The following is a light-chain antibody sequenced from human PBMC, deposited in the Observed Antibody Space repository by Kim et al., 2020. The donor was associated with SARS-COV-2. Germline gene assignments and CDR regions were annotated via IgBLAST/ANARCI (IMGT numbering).Light chain of an antibody. CDR1: QDISNF. V-gene: IGKV1-33*01. CDR2: DAS. J-gene: IGKJ2*01. CDR3: QQYDNLPYT. Sequence: SASVGDRVTITCQASQDISNFLNWYQLKTGKAPKLMIYDASDLQTGVPSRFSGSGSGTNCTFTINSLQPDDIAKYYCQQYDNLPYTFGQGTKLEI.